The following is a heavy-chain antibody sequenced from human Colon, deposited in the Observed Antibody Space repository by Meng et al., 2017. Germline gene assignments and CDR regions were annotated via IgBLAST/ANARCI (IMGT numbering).Heavy chain of an antibody. CDR3: AKSDWLDP. CDR2: IKYDGSTT. V-gene: IGHV3-74*01. Sequence: EGELGESGGVSVQWGWCMIFSCAGSGFAISGYWMDWVRKAPGKGLEWVSRIKYDGSTTAYADSVKCRFTISRDIAKNTLYLQMNSLRVEDTAVYHCAKSDWLDPWGQGTLVTVSS. CDR1: GFAISGYW. J-gene: IGHJ5*02.